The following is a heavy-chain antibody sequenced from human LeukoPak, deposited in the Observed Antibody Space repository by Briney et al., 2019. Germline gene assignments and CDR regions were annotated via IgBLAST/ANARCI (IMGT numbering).Heavy chain of an antibody. CDR1: GYTLTDYY. D-gene: IGHD1-26*01. V-gene: IGHV1-2*06. CDR2: INPNSGGT. Sequence: GASVKVSCKASGYTLTDYYMHWVRQAPGQGLEWMGRINPNSGGTNYAQKFQGRVTMTRDTSISTVYMELSRLRSDDTAVYYCATYSPIVGANNFDYWGQGTLVTVSS. J-gene: IGHJ4*02. CDR3: ATYSPIVGANNFDY.